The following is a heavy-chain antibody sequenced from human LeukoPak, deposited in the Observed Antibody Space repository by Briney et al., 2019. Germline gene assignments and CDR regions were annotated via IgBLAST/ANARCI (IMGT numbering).Heavy chain of an antibody. CDR2: ISISGSKT. V-gene: IGHV3-23*01. D-gene: IGHD4-17*01. CDR1: EFDFSSYA. CDR3: ANEIRPNDY. Sequence: SGGSLRLSCAASEFDFSSYAMTWVRQAPGKGLEWVSAISISGSKTYYADSVKGRFTISRDNSKNTLYLQMNSLRAEDTAVYYCANEIRPNDYWGQGTQVTVSS. J-gene: IGHJ4*02.